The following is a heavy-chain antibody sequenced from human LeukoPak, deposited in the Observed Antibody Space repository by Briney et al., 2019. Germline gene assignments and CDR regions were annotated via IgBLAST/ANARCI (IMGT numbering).Heavy chain of an antibody. CDR3: AAGTLYGSTGAGDY. V-gene: IGHV3-74*01. Sequence: SLRLSCAASGFTFSTYWMHWVRQAPGKGLVWVSRINTDGSATNYADSVKGRFSISRDNAKNTLYLQMNSLRAEDTAVYYCAAGTLYGSTGAGDYWGQGTLVTVSS. CDR1: GFTFSTYW. CDR2: INTDGSAT. D-gene: IGHD3-22*01. J-gene: IGHJ4*02.